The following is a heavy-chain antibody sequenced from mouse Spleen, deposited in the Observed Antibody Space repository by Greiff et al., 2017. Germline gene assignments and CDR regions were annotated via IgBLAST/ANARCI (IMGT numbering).Heavy chain of an antibody. V-gene: IGHV1-64*01. D-gene: IGHD2-1*01. CDR2: IHPNSGST. CDR1: GYTFTSYW. CDR3: ARRGYGNYDFDY. J-gene: IGHJ2*01. Sequence: QVQLQQPGAELVKPGASVKLSCKASGYTFTSYWMHWVKQRPGQGLEWIGMIHPNSGSTNYNEKFKSKATLTVDKSSSTAYMQLSSLTSEDSAVYYCARRGYGNYDFDYWGQGTTLTVSS.